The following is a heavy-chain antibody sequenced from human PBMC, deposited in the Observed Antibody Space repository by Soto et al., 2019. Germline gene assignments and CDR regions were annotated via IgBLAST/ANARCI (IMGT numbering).Heavy chain of an antibody. Sequence: QVQLVQSAGEVKKPGASAIVSCQASGYTFRNYIIAWLRQAPGQGIEWMGWISPYNGNTNYARQFRARVTLTTDTSTSAADLVMMNLGSDDAATYYCARYFAGNACYSSHYYAMDVWGEGTTGSVAS. CDR3: ARYFAGNACYSSHYYAMDV. V-gene: IGHV1-18*01. D-gene: IGHD2-21*02. CDR1: GYTFRNYI. CDR2: ISPYNGNT. J-gene: IGHJ6*04.